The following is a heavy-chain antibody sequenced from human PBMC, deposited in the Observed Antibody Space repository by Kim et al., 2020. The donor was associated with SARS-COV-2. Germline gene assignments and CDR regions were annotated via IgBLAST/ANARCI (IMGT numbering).Heavy chain of an antibody. CDR3: ARGSGSYYYYYYYGMDV. V-gene: IGHV1-69*13. Sequence: SVKVSCKASGGTFSSYAISWVRQAPGQGLEWMGGIIPIFGTANYAQKFQGRVTITADESTSTAYMELSSLRSEDTAVYYCARGSGSYYYYYYYGMDVWGQGSTATVSS. CDR2: IIPIFGTA. D-gene: IGHD3-10*01. CDR1: GGTFSSYA. J-gene: IGHJ6*02.